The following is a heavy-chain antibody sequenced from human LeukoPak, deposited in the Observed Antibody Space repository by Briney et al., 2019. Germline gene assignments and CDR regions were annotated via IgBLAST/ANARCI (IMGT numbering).Heavy chain of an antibody. CDR1: GFTFSDYY. Sequence: GGSLRLSCGASGFTFSDYYMSWIRQAPGKGLEWVPYISSNGSIINYADSVKGRFTISRDNAKNSLYLQMNSLRVEDTAVYYCASTRMFDHWGQGTLVTVSS. V-gene: IGHV3-11*01. CDR2: ISSNGSII. J-gene: IGHJ4*02. CDR3: ASTRMFDH. D-gene: IGHD2-2*01.